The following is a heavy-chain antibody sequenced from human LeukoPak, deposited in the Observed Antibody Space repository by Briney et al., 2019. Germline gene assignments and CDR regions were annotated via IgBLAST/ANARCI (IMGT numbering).Heavy chain of an antibody. CDR2: IYYSGST. V-gene: IGHV4-59*01. D-gene: IGHD6-19*01. CDR1: GGSISSYY. Sequence: SETLSLTCTVSGGSISSYYWSWIRQPPGKGLEWIGYIYYSGSTNYNPSLKSRVTISVDTSKNQFSLKLSSVTAADTAVYYCACIAVAGNNDAFDIWGQGTMVTVSS. J-gene: IGHJ3*02. CDR3: ACIAVAGNNDAFDI.